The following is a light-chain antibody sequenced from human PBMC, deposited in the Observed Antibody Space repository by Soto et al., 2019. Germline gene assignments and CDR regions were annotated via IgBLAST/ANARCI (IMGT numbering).Light chain of an antibody. Sequence: DIVMTQSPLSLPVTPGEPASISCRSSQSLLHNNGYNYLDWYLQKPGQSPQLLIFLGSQRASGVPDRFSGSGSGTDFTLKISRVEAEDVGVYYCMQALQTPMYTFGQGTKLEIK. CDR3: MQALQTPMYT. CDR1: QSLLHNNGYNY. CDR2: LGS. J-gene: IGKJ2*01. V-gene: IGKV2-28*01.